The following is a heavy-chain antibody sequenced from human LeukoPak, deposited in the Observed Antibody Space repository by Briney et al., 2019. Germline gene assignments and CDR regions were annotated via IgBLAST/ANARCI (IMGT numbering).Heavy chain of an antibody. CDR2: IRGHGGST. D-gene: IGHD4-4*01. V-gene: IGHV3-23*01. Sequence: GGSLRLSCAASGFTFNSYAMSWVRQAPGKGLEWVSTIRGHGGSTFYADSVKGRFTISRDNSKNTLYLQMNSLRAEDTAVYFCAKAIGVTTSNWFDPWGQGTLVTVSS. CDR3: AKAIGVTTSNWFDP. J-gene: IGHJ5*02. CDR1: GFTFNSYA.